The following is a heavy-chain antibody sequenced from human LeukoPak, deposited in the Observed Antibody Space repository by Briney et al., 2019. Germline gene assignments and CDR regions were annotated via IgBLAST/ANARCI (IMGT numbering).Heavy chain of an antibody. CDR2: IGIAGDT. V-gene: IGHV3-13*01. CDR3: ARAYCGGDCYSEWYFDL. Sequence: PGGSLRLSCAASGFTFSRYDMHWVRQATGKGLEWVSAIGIAGDTYYPGSVKGRFTISRENAKNSLNLQMNSLRVGDTAVYYCARAYCGGDCYSEWYFDLWGRGTLVTVSS. CDR1: GFTFSRYD. D-gene: IGHD2-21*02. J-gene: IGHJ2*01.